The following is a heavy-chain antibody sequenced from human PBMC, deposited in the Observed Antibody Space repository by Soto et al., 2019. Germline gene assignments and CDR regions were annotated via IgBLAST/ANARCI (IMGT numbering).Heavy chain of an antibody. Sequence: EVQLLESGGGLLQPGGSLRLSCSASGFTFNNYAMAWVRQAPGEGLEWVSGISGSGATPYYADSVKGRFTISRDNSKNTLFLQMNSRSAEDTPVFFCAKAGYCPGVSFYFYSLDSWGQGTLFTVSS. J-gene: IGHJ4*02. D-gene: IGHD2-15*01. CDR3: AKAGYCPGVSFYFYSLDS. CDR2: ISGSGATP. V-gene: IGHV3-23*01. CDR1: GFTFNNYA.